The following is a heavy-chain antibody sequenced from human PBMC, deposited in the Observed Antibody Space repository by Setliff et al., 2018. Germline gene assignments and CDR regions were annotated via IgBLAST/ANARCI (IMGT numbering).Heavy chain of an antibody. CDR3: AMTGDRGYSGYER. CDR1: GASISSGNDF. Sequence: SETLSLTCSVSGASISSGNDFWNWIRQPAGKGLEWIGRIHASGSTNYNPSLKSRVTISVDTSKNQFSLKLSSVTAADTAVYYCAMTGDRGYSGYERWGQGTLVTVSS. D-gene: IGHD5-12*01. J-gene: IGHJ4*02. V-gene: IGHV4-61*02. CDR2: IHASGST.